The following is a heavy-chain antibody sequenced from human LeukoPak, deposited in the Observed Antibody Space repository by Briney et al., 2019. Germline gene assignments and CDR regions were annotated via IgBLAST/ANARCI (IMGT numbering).Heavy chain of an antibody. CDR1: GDSISGYY. CDR2: IYTSGST. V-gene: IGHV4-4*08. D-gene: IGHD1-26*01. CDR3: AREPGYGGYSARNSGTYS. Sequence: SETLSLTCTVSGDSISGYYWIWIRQPPGKGLEWIGHIYTSGSTNYNPSLKSRVTISVDTSKNQFSLKLSSVTAADTAVYYCAREPGYGGYSARNSGTYSRGQGTLVTVSS. J-gene: IGHJ5*01.